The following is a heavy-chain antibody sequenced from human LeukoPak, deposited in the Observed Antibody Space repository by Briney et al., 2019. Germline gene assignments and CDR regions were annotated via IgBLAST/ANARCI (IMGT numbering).Heavy chain of an antibody. CDR1: GGTFSSYA. V-gene: IGHV1-69*13. CDR2: IIPIFGTA. D-gene: IGHD1-26*01. J-gene: IGHJ5*02. CDR3: ARDDPIVGATGGFDP. Sequence: ASVKVSCKASGGTFSSYAISWVRQAPGQGLEWMGGIIPIFGTANYAQKFQGRVTITADESTSTAYMELSSLRSEDTAVYYCARDDPIVGATGGFDPWGQGTLVTVSS.